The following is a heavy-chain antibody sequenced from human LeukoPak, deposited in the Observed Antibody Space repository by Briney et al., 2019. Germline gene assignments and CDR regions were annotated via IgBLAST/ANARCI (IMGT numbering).Heavy chain of an antibody. CDR1: GFTFSSYA. Sequence: SGGPLRLSCSDSGFTFSSYAMHWVRQAPAKGVEYVSAISSNGGSTYYADSVKGRFTISRDNSKNTLYLQMSSLRAEDTAVYYCVKDLARPAATYYDFWSGPIGDYFDYWGQGTLVTVSS. V-gene: IGHV3-64D*09. J-gene: IGHJ4*02. CDR2: ISSNGGST. D-gene: IGHD3-3*01. CDR3: VKDLARPAATYYDFWSGPIGDYFDY.